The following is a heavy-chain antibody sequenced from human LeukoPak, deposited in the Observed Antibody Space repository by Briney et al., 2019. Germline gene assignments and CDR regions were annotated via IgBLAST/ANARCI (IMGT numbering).Heavy chain of an antibody. CDR2: IYYSGST. V-gene: IGHV4-59*06. CDR1: GGSISSYY. CDR3: ARQYCSGGSCYMLDY. D-gene: IGHD2-15*01. Sequence: SETLSLTCTVSGGSISSYYWSWIRQPPGKGLEWIGYIYYSGSTYYNPSLKSRVTISVDTSKNQFSLKLSSVTAADTAVYYCARQYCSGGSCYMLDYWGQGTLVTVSS. J-gene: IGHJ4*02.